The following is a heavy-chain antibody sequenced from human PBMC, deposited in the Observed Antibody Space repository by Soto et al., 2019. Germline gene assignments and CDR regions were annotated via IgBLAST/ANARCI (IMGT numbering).Heavy chain of an antibody. D-gene: IGHD2-15*01. CDR3: VKGGGGGLFDP. Sequence: GGTLRLSCAVSGFTFGDSYLSWIRHDPGKGVEWLSYISPGSRYPAYADSVKGRFTISRDNAKSSLYLQLMSLTAEDTAIYYCVKGGGGGLFDPWGQGTMVTVSS. CDR2: ISPGSRYP. V-gene: IGHV3-11*06. J-gene: IGHJ5*02. CDR1: GFTFGDSY.